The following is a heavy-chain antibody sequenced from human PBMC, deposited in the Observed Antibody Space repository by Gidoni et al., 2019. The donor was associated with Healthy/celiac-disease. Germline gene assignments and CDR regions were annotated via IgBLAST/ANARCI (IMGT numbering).Heavy chain of an antibody. CDR1: GGSFSGYY. CDR3: ARMSRRPYYYDSSGYYRGRCAFDI. D-gene: IGHD3-22*01. Sequence: QVQLQQCGAGLLKPSETLSLTSAAHGGSFSGYYWSWLRQPPGKGLEWIGEINHSGSTNYNPSLKSRVTISVDTSKNQFSLKLSSVTAADTAVYYCARMSRRPYYYDSSGYYRGRCAFDIWGQGTMVTVSS. V-gene: IGHV4-34*01. CDR2: INHSGST. J-gene: IGHJ3*02.